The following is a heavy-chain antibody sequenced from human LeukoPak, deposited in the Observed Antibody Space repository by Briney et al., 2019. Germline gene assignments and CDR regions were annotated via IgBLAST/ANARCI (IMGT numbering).Heavy chain of an antibody. J-gene: IGHJ3*01. CDR3: ARLRNVGGNHHPFNV. D-gene: IGHD4-23*01. V-gene: IGHV3-53*01. CDR1: GFTVSSNY. Sequence: GGSLRLSCAASGFTVSSNYMSWVRQAPGKGLEWVSVIYSGGSTYYADSVKGRFTISRDNAKKSLYLQMNSLRAEDTAVYYCARLRNVGGNHHPFNVWGQGTTVTVSS. CDR2: IYSGGST.